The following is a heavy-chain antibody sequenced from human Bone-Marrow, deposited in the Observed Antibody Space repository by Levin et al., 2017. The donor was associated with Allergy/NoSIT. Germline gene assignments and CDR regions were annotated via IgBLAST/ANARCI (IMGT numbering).Heavy chain of an antibody. CDR3: ARVLGSGSYNDY. Sequence: PGGSLRLSCAASGFTFSDYDMTWIRQAPGKGLEWVSYIGSSGNTIYYADSVKGRFTISRDNAKNSLYLQMNSLRAEDTAVYYCARVLGSGSYNDYWGQGTLVTVSS. CDR1: GFTFSDYD. CDR2: IGSSGNTI. J-gene: IGHJ4*02. D-gene: IGHD3-10*01. V-gene: IGHV3-11*01.